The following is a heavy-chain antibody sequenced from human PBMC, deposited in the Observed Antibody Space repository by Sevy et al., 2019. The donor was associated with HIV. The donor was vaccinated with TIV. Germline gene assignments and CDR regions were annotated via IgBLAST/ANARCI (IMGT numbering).Heavy chain of an antibody. J-gene: IGHJ4*02. CDR2: IYPHIGGT. CDR3: ARGDSLVVPPANVDY. D-gene: IGHD2-2*01. CDR1: GYTFTDYY. V-gene: IGHV1-2*02. Sequence: ASVKVSCKASGYTFTDYYIHWVRQAPGQGLEWMGWIYPHIGGTNFAQKFQGRFTMTRDTSISTAYLDLRRLRSDDTAIYYCARGDSLVVPPANVDYWGQGTLVTVSS.